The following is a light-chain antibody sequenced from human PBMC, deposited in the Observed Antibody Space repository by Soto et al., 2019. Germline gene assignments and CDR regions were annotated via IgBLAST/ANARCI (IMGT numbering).Light chain of an antibody. CDR3: SSYTTSNTRQIV. J-gene: IGLJ1*01. CDR2: DVS. V-gene: IGLV2-14*03. CDR1: SSDVGGYNY. Sequence: QSVLTQPASVSGSPGEWITISCTGTSSDVGGYNYVSWYQHHPGKAPKLMIYDVSNRPSGVSIRFSGSKSDNTASLTISGLQPEDEADYHCSSYTTSNTRQIVFGTGTKVTVL.